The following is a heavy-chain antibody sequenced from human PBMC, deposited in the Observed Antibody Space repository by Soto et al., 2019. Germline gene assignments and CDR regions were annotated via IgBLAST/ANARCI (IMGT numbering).Heavy chain of an antibody. D-gene: IGHD3-10*01. Sequence: PGGSLRLSCAASGFTFSSYSMNWVRQAPGKGLECVSYINSRNNIIYYADSVKGRFTISRDNAKNSLYLQMDSLRAEDTAVYYCVREWFGESIWGQGTMVTVSS. CDR3: VREWFGESI. V-gene: IGHV3-48*01. CDR1: GFTFSSYS. J-gene: IGHJ3*02. CDR2: INSRNNII.